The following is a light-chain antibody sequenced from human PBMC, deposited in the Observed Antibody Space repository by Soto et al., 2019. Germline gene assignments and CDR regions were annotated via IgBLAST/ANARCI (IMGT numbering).Light chain of an antibody. J-gene: IGKJ2*01. V-gene: IGKV3-15*01. CDR3: QQYDEWPPSYT. Sequence: EIMMTQSPATLSVSPGERATLSCRASQSVNSNLAWYQQKPGQAPRLLIYGASTRATGTPARISGSGSGTEFTLTISSLQSEDFAVYYCQQYDEWPPSYTFGQGTKLEI. CDR1: QSVNSN. CDR2: GAS.